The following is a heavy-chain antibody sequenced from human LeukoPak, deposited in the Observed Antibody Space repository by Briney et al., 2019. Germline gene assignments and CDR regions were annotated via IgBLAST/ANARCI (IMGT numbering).Heavy chain of an antibody. J-gene: IGHJ5*02. CDR1: GFTFNNFE. D-gene: IGHD4-11*01. V-gene: IGHV3-23*01. Sequence: PGGSLRLSCAASGFTFNNFEMNWVRQAPGKGLEWVSAISGSGGSTYYADSVKGRFTISRDNSKNTLYLQMNSLRAEDTAVYYCAREYSTSWFDPWGQGTLVTVSS. CDR2: ISGSGGST. CDR3: AREYSTSWFDP.